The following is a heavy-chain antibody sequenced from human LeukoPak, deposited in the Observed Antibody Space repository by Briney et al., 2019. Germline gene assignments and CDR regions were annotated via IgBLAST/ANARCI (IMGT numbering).Heavy chain of an antibody. CDR3: VRNRAFDY. CDR1: GFTFSNAW. CDR2: LSSSGSTI. V-gene: IGHV3-11*04. J-gene: IGHJ4*02. Sequence: GGSLRLSCAASGFTFSNAWMSWVRQAPGKGVEWVSYLSSSGSTIYYADSVKGRYTISRDNAKNSLYLQMNSLRAEDTAVYYCVRNRAFDYWGQGTLVTVSS.